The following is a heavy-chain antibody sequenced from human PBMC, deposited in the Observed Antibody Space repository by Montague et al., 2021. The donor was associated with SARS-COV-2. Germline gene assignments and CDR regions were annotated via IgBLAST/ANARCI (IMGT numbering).Heavy chain of an antibody. J-gene: IGHJ6*02. Sequence: ALSLTCTVSGGSISSGSYYWSWIRQPAGKGLEWIGRIYTSGSTNYNPSLKSRVTISVDTSKNQFSLKLSSVTAADTAVYYCARGAGRGSGYGKYYYYCYGMDVWGQGTTVTVSS. V-gene: IGHV4-61*02. CDR3: ARGAGRGSGYGKYYYYCYGMDV. D-gene: IGHD5-12*01. CDR1: GGSISSGSYY. CDR2: IYTSGST.